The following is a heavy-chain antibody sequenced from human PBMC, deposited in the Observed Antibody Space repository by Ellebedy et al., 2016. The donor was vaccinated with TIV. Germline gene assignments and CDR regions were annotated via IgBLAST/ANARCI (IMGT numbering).Heavy chain of an antibody. CDR3: AREGGVRYSGYDLTFYYYYYMDV. CDR1: GYTFTGYY. D-gene: IGHD5-12*01. CDR2: INPNSGGT. J-gene: IGHJ6*03. V-gene: IGHV1-2*02. Sequence: ASVKVSXKASGYTFTGYYMHWVRQAPGQGLEWMGWINPNSGGTNYAQKFQGRVTMTRDTSISTAYMELSRLRSDDTAVYYCAREGGVRYSGYDLTFYYYYYMDVWGKGTTVTVSS.